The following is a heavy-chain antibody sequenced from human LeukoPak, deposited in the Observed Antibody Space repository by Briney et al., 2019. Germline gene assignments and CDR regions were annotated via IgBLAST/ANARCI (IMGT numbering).Heavy chain of an antibody. CDR2: MFYTENA. CDR3: AREWITRWSFDY. V-gene: IGHV4-59*12. D-gene: IGHD3-16*01. J-gene: IGHJ4*02. Sequence: SETLSLTCSVSGGSITSYYWSWIRQSPGKGLEWIGYMFYTENANYNPSLKSRVTISVDTSKNQFFLELTSVTTADTAVYYCAREWITRWSFDYWGQGTLVTVSS. CDR1: GGSITSYY.